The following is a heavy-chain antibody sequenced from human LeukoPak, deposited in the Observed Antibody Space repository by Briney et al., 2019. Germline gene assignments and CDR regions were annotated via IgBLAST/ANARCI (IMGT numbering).Heavy chain of an antibody. Sequence: PGGSLRLSCAASGFTVSSNYMSWVRQAPGKGLEWGSVIYSGGSTYYADSVKGRFTISRDNSKNTLYLQMNSLRAEDTAVYYCAKDPNSSSSIGGYFDYWGQGTLVTVSS. V-gene: IGHV3-53*05. J-gene: IGHJ4*02. D-gene: IGHD6-6*01. CDR3: AKDPNSSSSIGGYFDY. CDR2: IYSGGST. CDR1: GFTVSSNY.